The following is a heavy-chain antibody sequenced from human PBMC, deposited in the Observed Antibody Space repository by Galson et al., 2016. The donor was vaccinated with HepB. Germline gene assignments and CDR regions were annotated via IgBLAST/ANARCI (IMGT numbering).Heavy chain of an antibody. CDR3: AREKMRARRLSWGAFDI. CDR1: GFSLSSNY. D-gene: IGHD3-16*01. V-gene: IGHV3-53*01. CDR2: IYASGST. J-gene: IGHJ3*02. Sequence: SLRLSCAASGFSLSSNYMSWVRQAPGKGLEWVSVIYASGSTHYAGSVKGRFTISRDNSKNTLYLQMNSLRAEDTALYFCAREKMRARRLSWGAFDIWGQGTMVTISS.